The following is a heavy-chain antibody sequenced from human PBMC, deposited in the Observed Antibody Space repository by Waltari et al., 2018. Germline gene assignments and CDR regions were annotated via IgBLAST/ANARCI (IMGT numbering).Heavy chain of an antibody. V-gene: IGHV4-59*01. J-gene: IGHJ6*02. Sequence: QVQLQESGPGLVKPSETLSLTYTVSGTSISSYYWSCIRQPPGKGLEWIGFVSNSGSTNNNPSLKSRVTISLDTSNNQLSLKLSSMTAADTAVYYCARDLHILVAGTYYYAMDVWGLGTAVTVSS. CDR1: GTSISSYY. CDR2: VSNSGST. D-gene: IGHD6-19*01. CDR3: ARDLHILVAGTYYYAMDV.